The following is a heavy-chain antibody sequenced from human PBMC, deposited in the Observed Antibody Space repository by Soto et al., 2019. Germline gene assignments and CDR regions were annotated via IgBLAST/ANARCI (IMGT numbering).Heavy chain of an antibody. D-gene: IGHD3-3*01. CDR3: ARGGTIFGVVSNFDY. J-gene: IGHJ4*02. CDR1: GYTFITYF. CDR2: INPSGGSA. V-gene: IGHV1-46*01. Sequence: QVQLVQSGAEVKKPGASVKVSCKASGYTFITYFIHWVRQAPGQGLEWMGIINPSGGSASYAQMFPGRVTMTRDTSMSTVYMELSSLRSEDTAVYYCARGGTIFGVVSNFDYWGQGTLVTVSS.